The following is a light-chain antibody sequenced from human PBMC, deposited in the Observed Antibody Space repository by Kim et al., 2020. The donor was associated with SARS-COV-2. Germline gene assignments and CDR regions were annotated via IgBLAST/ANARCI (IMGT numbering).Light chain of an antibody. CDR3: KQYNSYPVT. Sequence: GDRVTITCRASQSISSWLAWYQQKPGKAPKLLIYAASSLESGVPSRFSGSGSVTDFTLTISSLQPDDFATYYCKQYNSYPVTFGQGTKVDIK. CDR2: AAS. J-gene: IGKJ1*01. V-gene: IGKV1-5*01. CDR1: QSISSW.